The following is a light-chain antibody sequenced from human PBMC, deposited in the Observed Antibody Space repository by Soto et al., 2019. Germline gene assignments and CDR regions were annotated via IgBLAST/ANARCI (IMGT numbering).Light chain of an antibody. CDR3: TSYTARRLYV. J-gene: IGLJ1*01. Sequence: QSALTQPASVSGSPGQSITISCTGTSSDVGGYDYVSWYQQHPGKAPKLLIYDVSNRPSGVSTRFSGSKSGNTASLTISGLQAEDEGDYYCTSYTARRLYVFGSGTKVT. CDR1: SSDVGGYDY. CDR2: DVS. V-gene: IGLV2-14*03.